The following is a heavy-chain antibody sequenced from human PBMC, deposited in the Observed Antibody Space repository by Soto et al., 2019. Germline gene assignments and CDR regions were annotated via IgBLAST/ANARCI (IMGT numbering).Heavy chain of an antibody. D-gene: IGHD3-16*01. V-gene: IGHV3-30*18. Sequence: QVQLVESGGGVVQPGRSLRLSCAASGFTFSDYGIHWVRQAPGKGLEWVTFISFDDGKDKFYSAPVRGRFTISRDNSKNTLYLQMHSLRSDETAIYYCAKGTYGGSAPYDYGMDVWGQGTTVTVSS. J-gene: IGHJ6*02. CDR2: ISFDDGKDK. CDR1: GFTFSDYG. CDR3: AKGTYGGSAPYDYGMDV.